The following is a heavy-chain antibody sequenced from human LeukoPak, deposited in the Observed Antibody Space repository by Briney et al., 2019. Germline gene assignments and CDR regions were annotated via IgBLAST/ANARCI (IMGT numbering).Heavy chain of an antibody. CDR2: IIGDGSNT. V-gene: IGHV3-23*01. CDR3: AKSMTTTNVDWFDP. CDR1: GFTFSHHA. D-gene: IGHD2-8*01. J-gene: IGHJ5*02. Sequence: GGSLRLSCAASGFTFSHHAMSWARQSLGKRLEWVSVIIGDGSNTYYADSVKGRFTISSDNSNNMLYLQMNSLRGEDTAVYYCAKSMTTTNVDWFDPWGQGTLVTVSS.